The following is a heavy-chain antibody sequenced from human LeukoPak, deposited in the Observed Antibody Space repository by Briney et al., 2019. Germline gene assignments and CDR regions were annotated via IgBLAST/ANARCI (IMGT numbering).Heavy chain of an antibody. CDR3: AKDMFPGRGWLQFFDY. J-gene: IGHJ4*02. D-gene: IGHD5-24*01. V-gene: IGHV3-23*01. CDR2: ISGSGGST. CDR1: GFTFSSYA. Sequence: GGSLRLSCAASGFTFSSYAMSWVRQAPGKGLEWVSAISGSGGSTYYADSVKGRFTISRDNSKNTLYLQMNSLRAEDTAVYYCAKDMFPGRGWLQFFDYWGQGTLVTVSS.